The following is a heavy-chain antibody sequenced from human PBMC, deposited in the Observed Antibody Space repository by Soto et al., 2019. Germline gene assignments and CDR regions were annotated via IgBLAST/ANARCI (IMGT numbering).Heavy chain of an antibody. CDR1: GFTFSSYS. V-gene: IGHV3-48*01. D-gene: IGHD6-19*01. CDR3: ARDACSSGWCSLGF. J-gene: IGHJ4*02. CDR2: ISRSGNTK. Sequence: EVQLVESGGGLVQPGGSLRLSCAASGFTFSSYSMNWVRQAPGKGLEWVSYISRSGNTKYYADSVKGRFTISRDNAKNSLYLQMDSLRAEDTAVYYCARDACSSGWCSLGFWGQGTLVTVSS.